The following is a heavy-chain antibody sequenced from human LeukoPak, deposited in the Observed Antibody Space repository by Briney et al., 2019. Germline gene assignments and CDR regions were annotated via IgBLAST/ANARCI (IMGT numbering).Heavy chain of an antibody. Sequence: GGSLRLSCAASGFTVSSNYMSWVRQAPGKGLEWVSVIYSGGSTYYADSVKGRFTISRDSSKNTLYLQMNSLRAEDTAVYYCAAAEGNYYFDYWGQGTLVTVSS. CDR2: IYSGGST. CDR1: GFTVSSNY. V-gene: IGHV3-53*01. D-gene: IGHD1-7*01. J-gene: IGHJ4*02. CDR3: AAAEGNYYFDY.